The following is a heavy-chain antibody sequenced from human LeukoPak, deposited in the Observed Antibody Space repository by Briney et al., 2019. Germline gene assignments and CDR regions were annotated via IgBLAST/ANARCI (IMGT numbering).Heavy chain of an antibody. CDR3: ARANLYSSGWFDY. D-gene: IGHD6-19*01. Sequence: GGSLRLSCAASGFTFSDYYMSWIRQAPGKGLEWVSYISSSNSYTNYADSVKGRFTISRDNAKNSLYLQMNSLRAEDTAVYYCARANLYSSGWFDYWGQGTLVTVSS. CDR1: GFTFSDYY. V-gene: IGHV3-11*06. CDR2: ISSSNSYT. J-gene: IGHJ5*01.